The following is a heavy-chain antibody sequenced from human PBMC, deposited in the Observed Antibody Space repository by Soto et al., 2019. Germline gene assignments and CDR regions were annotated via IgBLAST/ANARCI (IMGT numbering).Heavy chain of an antibody. CDR2: IRTSGNHI. D-gene: IGHD6-19*01. J-gene: IGHJ4*02. CDR1: GFSLKTYV. Sequence: EEKLLESGGGLVKPGGSLRLSGGASGFSLKTYVMNWLRHVPGKGLEWVPSIRTSGNHIDYADSLKGRFNISRDKSKNSLFLHMSNLRDDDAAVYYCARDTPRVAGSFDYWGQGTLVTVSS. V-gene: IGHV3-21*01. CDR3: ARDTPRVAGSFDY.